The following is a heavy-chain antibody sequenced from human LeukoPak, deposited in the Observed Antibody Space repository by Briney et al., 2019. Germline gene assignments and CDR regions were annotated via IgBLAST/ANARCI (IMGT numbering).Heavy chain of an antibody. CDR2: IKQDGSEK. J-gene: IGHJ4*02. V-gene: IGHV3-7*01. D-gene: IGHD3-22*01. CDR3: ARVSLLGYDSSGHFDY. CDR1: GFTFSSYW. Sequence: QPGGSLRLSCAASGFTFSSYWMSWVRQAPGKGLEWVANIKQDGSEKYYVDSVKGRFTISRDNAKNSLYLQMNSLSAEDTAVYYCARVSLLGYDSSGHFDYWGQGTLVTVSS.